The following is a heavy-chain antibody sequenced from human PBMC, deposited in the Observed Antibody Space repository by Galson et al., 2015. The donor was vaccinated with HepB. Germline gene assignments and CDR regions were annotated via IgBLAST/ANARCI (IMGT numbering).Heavy chain of an antibody. CDR2: ISVYNGDT. CDR3: ARARYSSSPPDY. Sequence: SVKVSCKASGYSFNSYGISWVRQAPGQGLEWMGWISVYNGDTNYAQKFQGRVTTATDTSTSTTYMELRSLRSDDTAMYYCARARYSSSPPDYWGHGTLVTVSS. D-gene: IGHD6-6*01. CDR1: GYSFNSYG. V-gene: IGHV1-18*01. J-gene: IGHJ4*01.